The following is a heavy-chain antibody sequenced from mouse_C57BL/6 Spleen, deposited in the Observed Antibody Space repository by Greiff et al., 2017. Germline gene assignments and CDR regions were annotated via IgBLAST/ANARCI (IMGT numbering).Heavy chain of an antibody. D-gene: IGHD2-2*01. V-gene: IGHV1-74*01. CDR3: GSTMVTRYAMDY. CDR1: GYTFTSYW. J-gene: IGHJ4*01. Sequence: QVQLQQPGAELVKPGASVKVSCKASGYTFTSYWMHWVKQRPGQGLEWIGRIHPSDSDTNYNQKFKGKATLTVDKSSSTAYMQLSSLTSEDSAVYYCGSTMVTRYAMDYWGQGTSVTVSS. CDR2: IHPSDSDT.